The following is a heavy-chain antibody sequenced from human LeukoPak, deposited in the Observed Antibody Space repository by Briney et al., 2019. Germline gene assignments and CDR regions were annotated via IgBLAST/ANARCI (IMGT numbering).Heavy chain of an antibody. J-gene: IGHJ4*02. Sequence: PGGSLRLSCAASGFTVSVNYMSWVRQAPRKGLEWVSVIYSGGSTYYADSVKGRFTVSRDNSKNTLYLQMNSLRAEDTAVYYCARSKSYSSGWTDFDCWGQGTLVTVSS. CDR3: ARSKSYSSGWTDFDC. CDR1: GFTVSVNY. D-gene: IGHD6-19*01. CDR2: IYSGGST. V-gene: IGHV3-66*01.